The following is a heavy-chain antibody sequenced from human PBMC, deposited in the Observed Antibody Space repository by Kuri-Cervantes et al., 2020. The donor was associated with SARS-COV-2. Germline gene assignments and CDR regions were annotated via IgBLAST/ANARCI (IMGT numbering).Heavy chain of an antibody. CDR2: IYYSGST. Sequence: GSLRLSCTASGGSISSSSYYWGWIRQPPGKGLEWIGSIYYSGSTYYNPSLKSRVTISVDTSKNQFSLKLSSVTAADTAVYYCARLHRAQIWFDPWGQGTLVTVSS. CDR1: GGSISSSSYY. J-gene: IGHJ5*02. CDR3: ARLHRAQIWFDP. V-gene: IGHV4-39*01.